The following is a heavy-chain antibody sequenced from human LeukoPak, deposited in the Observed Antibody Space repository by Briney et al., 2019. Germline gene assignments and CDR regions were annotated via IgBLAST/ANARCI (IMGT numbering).Heavy chain of an antibody. D-gene: IGHD6-19*01. CDR3: ARANFEAVAGTYRCYGMDV. V-gene: IGHV1-46*01. CDR1: GYTFTNYY. CDR2: INPTGGST. Sequence: ASVKVSCKASGYTFTNYYIHWVRQAPGQGLEWMGIINPTGGSTTYAQKFQGRVTMTRDTSTSTVYMDLSSLRFEDTAVYYCARANFEAVAGTYRCYGMDVWGQGTTVTVSS. J-gene: IGHJ6*02.